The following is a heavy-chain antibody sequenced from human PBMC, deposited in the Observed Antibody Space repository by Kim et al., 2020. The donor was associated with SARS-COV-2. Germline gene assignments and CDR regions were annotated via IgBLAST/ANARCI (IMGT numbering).Heavy chain of an antibody. D-gene: IGHD3-10*01. V-gene: IGHV4-34*13. J-gene: IGHJ4*02. Sequence: SLKSRVTISVDTSKNQFSLKLSSVTAADTAVYYCARGLRITMVRGVPFDYWGQGTLVTVSS. CDR3: ARGLRITMVRGVPFDY.